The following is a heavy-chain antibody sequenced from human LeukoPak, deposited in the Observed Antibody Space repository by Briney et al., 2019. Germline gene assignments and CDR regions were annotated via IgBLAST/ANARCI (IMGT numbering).Heavy chain of an antibody. CDR3: ARDSFHTS. D-gene: IGHD2-2*02. V-gene: IGHV3-66*01. CDR2: IYNSGTT. CDR1: GFTFSTFH. Sequence: GGSLRLSCTASGFTFSTFHMHWVRQAPGKGLEWLSIIYNSGTTYYADSVRGRFTISRDNSKSTIYLQMKSLRAEDTAVYYCARDSFHTSWGQGTLVTVSS. J-gene: IGHJ5*02.